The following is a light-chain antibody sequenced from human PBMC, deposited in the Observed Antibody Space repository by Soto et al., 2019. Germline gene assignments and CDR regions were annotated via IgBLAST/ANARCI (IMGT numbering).Light chain of an antibody. J-gene: IGKJ1*01. V-gene: IGKV3-11*01. CDR3: QQRGNRPPWT. CDR2: DAS. Sequence: EIVMKQSPATLSLSKGERATLSCRASQSVGKYLVWYQQKPGQAPRLLIYDASNRAPGIPARFSGSGSGTDFTLTISSLEPEDFAVYYCQQRGNRPPWTFGQVANVDIK. CDR1: QSVGKY.